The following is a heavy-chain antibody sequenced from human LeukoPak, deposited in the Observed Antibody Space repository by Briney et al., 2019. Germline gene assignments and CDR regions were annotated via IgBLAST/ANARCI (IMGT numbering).Heavy chain of an antibody. CDR1: GFTFEDYA. CDR2: ISYSGST. Sequence: PGGSLRLSCAASGFTFEDYAMHWVRQPPGKGLEWIGHISYSGSTNYNPSLKGRVTISVDTSKNQLSLNLSSVTAADTAVYYCARDLQGTTMDYWGQGTLVTVSS. CDR3: ARDLQGTTMDY. D-gene: IGHD1-26*01. V-gene: IGHV4-59*12. J-gene: IGHJ4*02.